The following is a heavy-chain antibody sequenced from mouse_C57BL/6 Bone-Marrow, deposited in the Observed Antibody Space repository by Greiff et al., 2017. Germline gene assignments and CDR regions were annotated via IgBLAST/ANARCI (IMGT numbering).Heavy chain of an antibody. D-gene: IGHD2-4*01. CDR1: GYTFTSYW. CDR2: IHPNSGST. V-gene: IGHV1-64*01. J-gene: IGHJ4*01. Sequence: QVQLQQSGAELVKPGASVKLSCKASGYTFTSYWMHWVKQRPGQGLEWIGMIHPNSGSTNYNEKFKSKATLTVDKSSSTAYMQLRSLTSEDSAVYYCAGGLRDYYAMDYWGQGTSVTVSS. CDR3: AGGLRDYYAMDY.